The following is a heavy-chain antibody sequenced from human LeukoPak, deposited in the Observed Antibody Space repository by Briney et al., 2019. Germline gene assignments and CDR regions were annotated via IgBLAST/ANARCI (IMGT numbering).Heavy chain of an antibody. CDR2: ISYDGSNK. CDR1: GFTFSSYA. J-gene: IGHJ4*02. Sequence: GRSLRLSCAASGFTFSSYAMHWVRQAPGKGLEWVAVISYDGSNKYYADSVKGRFTISRDNSKNTLYLQMNSLRAEDTAVYYCARGDRVSRYVVSLDYWGQGTLVTVSS. CDR3: ARGDRVSRYVVSLDY. V-gene: IGHV3-30*01. D-gene: IGHD2-15*01.